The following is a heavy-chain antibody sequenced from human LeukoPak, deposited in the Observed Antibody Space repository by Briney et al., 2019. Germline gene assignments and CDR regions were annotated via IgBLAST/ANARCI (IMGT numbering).Heavy chain of an antibody. J-gene: IGHJ6*02. CDR1: GFTFSSYS. Sequence: PGGSLRLSCAASGFTFSSYSMNWVRQAPGKGLEWVSSISSSSSYIYYADSVKGRFTISRDNAKNSLYLQMNSLRAEDTAVYYCARGHGAAFGVVIMPTYYYYGMDVWGQGTTVTVSS. V-gene: IGHV3-21*01. CDR3: ARGHGAAFGVVIMPTYYYYGMDV. CDR2: ISSSSSYI. D-gene: IGHD3-3*01.